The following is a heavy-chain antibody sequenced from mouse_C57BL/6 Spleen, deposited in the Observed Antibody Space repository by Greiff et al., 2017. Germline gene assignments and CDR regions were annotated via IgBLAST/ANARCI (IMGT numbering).Heavy chain of an antibody. CDR1: GYSITSGYY. Sequence: ESGPGLVKPSQSLSLTCSVTGYSITSGYYWNWIRQFPGNKLEWMGYISYDGSNNYNPSLKNRISITRDTSKNQFFLKLNSVTTEDTATXYCAGGYAMDYWGQGTSVTVSS. V-gene: IGHV3-6*01. CDR2: ISYDGSN. CDR3: AGGYAMDY. J-gene: IGHJ4*01.